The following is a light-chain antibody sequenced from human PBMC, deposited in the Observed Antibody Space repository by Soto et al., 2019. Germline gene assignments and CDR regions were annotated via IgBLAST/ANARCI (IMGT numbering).Light chain of an antibody. CDR3: LQSSTAPFT. Sequence: DIQMTQSPASLSASVGDRVTITCRASQNINTYLNWYQQKPGKAPKLLIFEASSLQSGVPSRCSGSGSRTDFTLTISSLQPEEFATYSCLQSSTAPFTFGPGTKVDI. CDR2: EAS. V-gene: IGKV1-39*01. J-gene: IGKJ3*01. CDR1: QNINTY.